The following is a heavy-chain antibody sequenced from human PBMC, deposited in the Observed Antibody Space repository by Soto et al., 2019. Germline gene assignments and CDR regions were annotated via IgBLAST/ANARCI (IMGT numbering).Heavy chain of an antibody. CDR1: GFTFSRYS. Sequence: EVQLLESGGGLVKPGGSLRLSCAASGFTFSRYSMNWVRQAPGKGLEWVSSISSNSRYIYYADSVKGRITISRDNAKNSLNLQMDSLRAEDTAVYYCARNGVARPDYFYVMDVWGQGTTVTVSS. CDR2: ISSNSRYI. J-gene: IGHJ6*02. D-gene: IGHD2-15*01. V-gene: IGHV3-21*01. CDR3: ARNGVARPDYFYVMDV.